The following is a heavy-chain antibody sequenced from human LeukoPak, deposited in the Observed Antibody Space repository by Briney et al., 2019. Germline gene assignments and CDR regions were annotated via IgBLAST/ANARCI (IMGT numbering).Heavy chain of an antibody. Sequence: GGSLRLSCAASGFTFSSYGMHWVRQAPGKGLEWVAVISYDGSNKYYADSVKGRFTISRDNSKNTLYLQMNSLRAEDTAVYYCASFGESPYSSGWYPGAMDVWGKGTTVTISS. CDR1: GFTFSSYG. V-gene: IGHV3-30*03. CDR3: ASFGESPYSSGWYPGAMDV. J-gene: IGHJ6*04. D-gene: IGHD6-19*01. CDR2: ISYDGSNK.